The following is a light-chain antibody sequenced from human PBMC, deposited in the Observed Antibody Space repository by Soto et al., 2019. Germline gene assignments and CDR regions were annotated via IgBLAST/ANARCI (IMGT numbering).Light chain of an antibody. J-gene: IGKJ3*01. Sequence: IGLTKSPGTLSLSPGERATLSCRASQSVSSSYLAWYQQKPGQAPRLLIYGASSRATGIPDRFSGSGSGTDFTLTISRLEPADFAVYYCQQYGSSPPTFGPGTKVDIK. CDR1: QSVSSSY. V-gene: IGKV3-20*01. CDR3: QQYGSSPPT. CDR2: GAS.